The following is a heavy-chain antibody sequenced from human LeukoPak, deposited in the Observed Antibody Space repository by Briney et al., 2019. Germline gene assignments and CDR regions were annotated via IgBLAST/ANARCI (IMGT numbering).Heavy chain of an antibody. V-gene: IGHV4-59*01. CDR1: GGSISSYY. CDR3: AREDSSGYLGY. D-gene: IGHD3-22*01. Sequence: PSETLSLTCTVSGGSISSYYWSWIRQPPGKGLEWIGYMYYSGRINYSPSLKSRVTISVDTSKNQFSLKLTSLTAADTAVYYCAREDSSGYLGYWGQGTLVTVSS. J-gene: IGHJ4*02. CDR2: MYYSGRI.